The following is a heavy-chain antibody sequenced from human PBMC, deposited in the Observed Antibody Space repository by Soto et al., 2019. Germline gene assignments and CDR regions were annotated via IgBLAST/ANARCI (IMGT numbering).Heavy chain of an antibody. CDR1: GDSIRSLEYY. Sequence: ETLSLTCSVSGDSIRSLEYYWGWIRQPPEKGLEWIGSVSYGESPYYNPSLKSRVTISVDTSRNQIALRLTSVTATDTAVYYCARTDIGNWFDPWGRGTLVTVS. J-gene: IGHJ5*02. D-gene: IGHD2-15*01. V-gene: IGHV4-39*01. CDR2: VSYGESP. CDR3: ARTDIGNWFDP.